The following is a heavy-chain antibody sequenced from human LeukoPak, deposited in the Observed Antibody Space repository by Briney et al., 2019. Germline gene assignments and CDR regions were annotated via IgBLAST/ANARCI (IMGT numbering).Heavy chain of an antibody. D-gene: IGHD2/OR15-2a*01. J-gene: IGHJ4*02. V-gene: IGHV4-59*08. Sequence: SETLSLTCTVSGGSIIGHWWSWIRQPPGEGLEWIGDIFYSGGSTNYNPSLKSRLTMSLDTPKNQFSLKLPSVTAADTAMYYCARRNTADASIDFWGQGTLVTASS. CDR2: IFYSGGST. CDR3: ARRNTADASIDF. CDR1: GGSIIGHW.